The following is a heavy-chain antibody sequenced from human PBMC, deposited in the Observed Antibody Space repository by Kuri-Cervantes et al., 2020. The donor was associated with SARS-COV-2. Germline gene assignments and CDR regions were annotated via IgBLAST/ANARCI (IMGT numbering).Heavy chain of an antibody. CDR1: GYTFTSYG. CDR2: NSAYNGNT. D-gene: IGHD3-9*01. Sequence: ASVKVSCKASGYTFTSYGISWGRQGPGQGLEWRGWNSAYNGNTNYAQKLQGRVTMTTDTSTSTASMELRSLRSGDTAAYYCAETLDLLPDDGFDVWGHGTLVTVSS. CDR3: AETLDLLPDDGFDV. J-gene: IGHJ3*01. V-gene: IGHV1-18*04.